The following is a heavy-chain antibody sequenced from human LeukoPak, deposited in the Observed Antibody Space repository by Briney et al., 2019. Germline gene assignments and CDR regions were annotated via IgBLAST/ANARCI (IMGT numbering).Heavy chain of an antibody. D-gene: IGHD6-25*01. J-gene: IGHJ2*01. CDR1: GFSLTTRGMC. CDR2: VDWDNDK. Sequence: SDPALVKPTQTLTLTYTLSGFSLTTRGMCGSWIRQPTGKALEWLARVDWDNDKYYSTSLKTRLTISKDTSKNQVVLTMINMDPVDTATYYCARTSRTSMQRGSDWYFDLWGRGTLVTVSS. CDR3: ARTSRTSMQRGSDWYFDL. V-gene: IGHV2-70*11.